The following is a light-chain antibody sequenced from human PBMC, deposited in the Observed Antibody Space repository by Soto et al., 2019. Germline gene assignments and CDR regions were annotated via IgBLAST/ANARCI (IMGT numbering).Light chain of an antibody. Sequence: IQMTQSPSSLSASVGDRVTITCQASQDISNYLNWYQHKPGKAPKLLIFGASHLETGVPSRFSGSGSGTDFTFTIRSLQHEDIATYYCQQYDNLWTFGQGTKVDIK. J-gene: IGKJ1*01. CDR2: GAS. V-gene: IGKV1-33*01. CDR3: QQYDNLWT. CDR1: QDISNY.